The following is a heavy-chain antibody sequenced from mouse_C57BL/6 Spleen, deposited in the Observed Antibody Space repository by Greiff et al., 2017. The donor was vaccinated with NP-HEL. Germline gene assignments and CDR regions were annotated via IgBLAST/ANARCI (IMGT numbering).Heavy chain of an antibody. J-gene: IGHJ4*01. Sequence: VQLVESGPELVKPGASVKISCKASGYSFTSYYIHWVKQRPGQGLEWIGWIYPGSGNTKYNEKFKGKATLTADTSSSTAYMQLSSLTSEDSAVYYCARIRWLLRAMDYWGQGTSVTVSS. CDR1: GYSFTSYY. D-gene: IGHD2-3*01. CDR3: ARIRWLLRAMDY. CDR2: IYPGSGNT. V-gene: IGHV1-66*01.